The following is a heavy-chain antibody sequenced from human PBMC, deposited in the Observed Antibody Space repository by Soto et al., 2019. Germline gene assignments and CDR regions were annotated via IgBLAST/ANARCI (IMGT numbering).Heavy chain of an antibody. V-gene: IGHV4-34*01. J-gene: IGHJ4*02. Sequence: QVQLQQWGAGLLKPSETLSLTCAVYGGSLSGYYWSWTRQSPGKGLEWIGEIHPSGSTNYNPSLESRXXVXLAXSKNLVSLKLDSVTAADTAVYYCARGLDEYKGGRSWGQGTLVTVSS. CDR3: ARGLDEYKGGRS. CDR1: GGSLSGYY. CDR2: IHPSGST. D-gene: IGHD1-1*01.